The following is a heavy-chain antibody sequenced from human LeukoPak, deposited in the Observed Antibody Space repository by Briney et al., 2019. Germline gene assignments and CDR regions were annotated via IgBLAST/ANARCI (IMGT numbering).Heavy chain of an antibody. CDR3: ADRRPIAVAGSNWFDP. CDR1: GFALSTSGVG. J-gene: IGHJ5*02. CDR2: IYWDDDK. Sequence: SGPTLVKPTPSSSLTCTFSGFALSTSGVGVGWIRQPPGKALEWLALIYWDDDKRYSPSLKSRLTITKDTSKHQAVLSMTILDTVDKATCHCADRRPIAVAGSNWFDPWGQGTLVTVSS. D-gene: IGHD6-19*01. V-gene: IGHV2-5*02.